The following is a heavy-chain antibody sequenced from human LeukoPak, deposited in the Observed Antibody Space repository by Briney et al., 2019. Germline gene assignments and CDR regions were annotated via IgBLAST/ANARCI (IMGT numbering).Heavy chain of an antibody. CDR3: ARLRVTSLNWFDP. J-gene: IGHJ5*02. CDR1: GYTFSKYG. D-gene: IGHD3-3*01. Sequence: GASVKVSCKASGYTFSKYGISWVRQAPGQGLEWMGWINPNSGGTNYAQKFQGRVTMTRDTSISTAYMELSRLRSDDTAVYYCARLRVTSLNWFDPWGQGTLVTVSS. CDR2: INPNSGGT. V-gene: IGHV1-2*02.